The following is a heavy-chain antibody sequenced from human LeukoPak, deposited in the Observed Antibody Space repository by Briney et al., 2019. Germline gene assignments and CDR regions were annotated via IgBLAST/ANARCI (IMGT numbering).Heavy chain of an antibody. CDR3: ARGSPMLRGRPFDY. V-gene: IGHV3-53*01. D-gene: IGHD3-10*01. J-gene: IGHJ4*02. CDR1: GFAVSSNY. CDR2: IYSGGST. Sequence: GGSLRLSCAASGFAVSSNYMSWVRQAPGKGLEWVSVIYSGGSTYYADSVKGRFTISRDNSKNTLYLQMNSLRAEDTAVYYCARGSPMLRGRPFDYWGQGTLVTVSS.